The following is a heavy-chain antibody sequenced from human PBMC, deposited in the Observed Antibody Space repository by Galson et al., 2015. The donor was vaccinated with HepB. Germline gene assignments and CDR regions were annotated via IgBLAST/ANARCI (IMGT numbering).Heavy chain of an antibody. D-gene: IGHD3-10*01. J-gene: IGHJ4*02. CDR2: ISSSSSYI. Sequence: SLRLSCAASGFTFSSYSMNWVRQAPGKGLEWVSSISSSSSYIYYADSVKGRFTISRDNAKNSLYLQMNSLRAEDTAVYYCAREGPRVPGGFDYWGQGTLVTVSS. V-gene: IGHV3-21*01. CDR3: AREGPRVPGGFDY. CDR1: GFTFSSYS.